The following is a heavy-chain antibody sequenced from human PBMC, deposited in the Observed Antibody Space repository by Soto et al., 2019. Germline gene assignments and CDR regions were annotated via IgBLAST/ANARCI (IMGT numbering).Heavy chain of an antibody. D-gene: IGHD3-9*01. Sequence: SETLSLTCAVSGGSISSSNWWSWVRQPPGKGLEWIGEIYHSGSTNYNPSLKSRVTISVDKSKNQFSLKLSSVTAADTALYYCARVIGPGSYYDILTGYRYYFDYWGQGTLVTVSS. CDR1: GGSISSSNW. J-gene: IGHJ4*02. V-gene: IGHV4-4*02. CDR3: ARVIGPGSYYDILTGYRYYFDY. CDR2: IYHSGST.